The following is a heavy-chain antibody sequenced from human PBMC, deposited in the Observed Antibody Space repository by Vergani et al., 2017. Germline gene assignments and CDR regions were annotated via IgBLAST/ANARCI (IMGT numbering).Heavy chain of an antibody. Sequence: QVQLVESGGGVVQPGRSLRLSCAASGFTFSSYGMHWVRQAPGKGLEWVAVISYDGSKKYYADSVKGRFTISRDNSKNTLYLQMNSLRAEDTAVYYCAKEAAAAAMGINYFDYWGQGTLVTVSS. CDR2: ISYDGSKK. V-gene: IGHV3-30*18. D-gene: IGHD6-13*01. CDR3: AKEAAAAAMGINYFDY. J-gene: IGHJ4*02. CDR1: GFTFSSYG.